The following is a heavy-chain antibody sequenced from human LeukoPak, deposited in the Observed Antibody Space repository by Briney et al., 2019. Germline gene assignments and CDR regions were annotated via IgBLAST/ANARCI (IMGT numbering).Heavy chain of an antibody. CDR2: INPNTGGT. J-gene: IGHJ4*02. V-gene: IGHV1-2*02. CDR1: GYTFTGYL. CDR3: APTSASYFDY. D-gene: IGHD2-2*01. Sequence: ASVKVSCKTSGYTFTGYLMHWVRQAPGQGLEWMGWINPNTGGTNYAQKFQGRVTMTRDTSISTAYMELSSLRSDDTAVYFCAPTSASYFDYWGQGTLVTVSS.